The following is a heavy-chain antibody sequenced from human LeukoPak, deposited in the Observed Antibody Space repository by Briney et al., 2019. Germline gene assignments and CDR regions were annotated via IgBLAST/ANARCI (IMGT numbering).Heavy chain of an antibody. J-gene: IGHJ3*02. CDR3: ARRPAYYDFWSRSDAFDI. CDR2: IYTSGST. CDR1: GGSFSGYY. Sequence: MPSETLSLTCAVYGGSFSGYYWSWIRQPAGKGLEWIGRIYTSGSTNYNPPLKSRVTISVDTSKNQFSLKLSSVTAADTAVYYCARRPAYYDFWSRSDAFDIWGQGTMVTVSS. V-gene: IGHV4-59*10. D-gene: IGHD3-3*01.